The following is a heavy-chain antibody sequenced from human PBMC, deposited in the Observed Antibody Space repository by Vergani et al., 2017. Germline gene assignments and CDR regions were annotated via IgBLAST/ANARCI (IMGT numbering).Heavy chain of an antibody. J-gene: IGHJ6*03. D-gene: IGHD3-9*01. CDR3: ARGQTGYNSDWSTYFFYRDG. V-gene: IGHV4-30-2*01. Sequence: QLQLQESDSRLVNPSQTLSLTCTLSGDPISRDTYSWNWVRQPPGKPLEWIGSVYYSGSTYYNPSLGGRVTMSIDKSKNHFSLTLTSVTAADSAFYFCARGQTGYNSDWSTYFFYRDGWGKGTTVTVSS. CDR1: GDPISRDTYS. CDR2: VYYSGST.